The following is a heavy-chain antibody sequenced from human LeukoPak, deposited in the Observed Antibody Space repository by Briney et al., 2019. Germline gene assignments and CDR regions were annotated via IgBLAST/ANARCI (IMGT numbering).Heavy chain of an antibody. J-gene: IGHJ4*02. V-gene: IGHV3-33*01. Sequence: GRSLRLSCAASGFIFSNYGMHWVRQAPGKGLEWVAVIWYDGSNKYYADSAKGRFTISRDNSKNTLYLRMNSLRAEDTAVYYCARGLFVVVPAAIVSDFDYWGQGALVTVSS. CDR1: GFIFSNYG. D-gene: IGHD2-2*01. CDR3: ARGLFVVVPAAIVSDFDY. CDR2: IWYDGSNK.